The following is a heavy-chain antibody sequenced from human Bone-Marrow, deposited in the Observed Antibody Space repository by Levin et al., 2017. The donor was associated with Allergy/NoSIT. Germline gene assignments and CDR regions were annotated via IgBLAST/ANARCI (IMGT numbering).Heavy chain of an antibody. Sequence: GESLKISCQGSGYSFTSYWIGWVRQMPGKGLEWMGIIYPGDSDTRYSPSFQGQVTISADKSISTAYLQWSSLKASDTAMYYCARLFHARYYGSGRNRGGYYYYGMDVWGQGTTVTVSS. V-gene: IGHV5-51*01. CDR1: GYSFTSYW. CDR2: IYPGDSDT. CDR3: ARLFHARYYGSGRNRGGYYYYGMDV. J-gene: IGHJ6*02. D-gene: IGHD3-10*01.